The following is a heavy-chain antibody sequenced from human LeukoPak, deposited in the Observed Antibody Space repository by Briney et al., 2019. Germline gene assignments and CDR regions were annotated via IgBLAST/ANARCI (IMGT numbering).Heavy chain of an antibody. J-gene: IGHJ5*02. Sequence: SETLSLTCAVYGGSFSGYYWSWIRQPPGKGLEWIGEINHSGSTNYNPSLKSRVTISVDTSKNQFSLKLSSVTAADTAVCYCARGRKDRIAVAGGRFRNWFDPWGQGTLVTVSS. CDR3: ARGRKDRIAVAGGRFRNWFDP. D-gene: IGHD6-19*01. CDR1: GGSFSGYY. CDR2: INHSGST. V-gene: IGHV4-34*01.